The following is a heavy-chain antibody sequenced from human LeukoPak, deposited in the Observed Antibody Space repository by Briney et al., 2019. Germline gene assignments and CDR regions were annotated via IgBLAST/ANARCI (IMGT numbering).Heavy chain of an antibody. CDR1: GFTFSSYS. J-gene: IGHJ5*02. CDR3: AKDLDDFWSGYYTEDWFDP. Sequence: RGSLRLSCAASGFTFSSYSMNWVRQAPGKGLEWVSSISSSSSYIYYADSVKGRFTISRDNSENTLYLQMNSLRAEDTAVYYCAKDLDDFWSGYYTEDWFDPWGQGTLVTVSS. D-gene: IGHD3-3*01. V-gene: IGHV3-21*04. CDR2: ISSSSSYI.